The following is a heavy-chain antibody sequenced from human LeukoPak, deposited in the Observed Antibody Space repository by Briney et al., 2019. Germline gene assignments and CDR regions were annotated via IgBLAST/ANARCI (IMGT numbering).Heavy chain of an antibody. D-gene: IGHD4-11*01. J-gene: IGHJ4*02. V-gene: IGHV4-39*01. CDR3: ARHDDNDYPFDY. Sequence: SETLSLTCTVSGGSISSSSYYWGWIRQPPGKGLEWIGSIYYSGSTYYNPSLKSRVTISVDTSKDQFSLKLSSVTAADTAVYYCARHDDNDYPFDYWGQGTLVTVSS. CDR1: GGSISSSSYY. CDR2: IYYSGST.